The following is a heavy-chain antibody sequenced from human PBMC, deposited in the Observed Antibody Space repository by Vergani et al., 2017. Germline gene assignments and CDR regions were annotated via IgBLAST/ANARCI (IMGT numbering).Heavy chain of an antibody. Sequence: QVQLQESGPGLVKPSQTLSLTCTVSGGSINSDSHYWTWIRQPAGKGLEWLGRIYNTGSTHYNPSLKSRVTISVDTSKNHFSLRLKSVTATDTGMYYCARPVGPSAIADGYHVWGQGTMVTVS. CDR2: IYNTGST. CDR3: ARPVGPSAIADGYHV. CDR1: GGSINSDSHY. V-gene: IGHV4-61*02. J-gene: IGHJ3*01. D-gene: IGHD3-10*01.